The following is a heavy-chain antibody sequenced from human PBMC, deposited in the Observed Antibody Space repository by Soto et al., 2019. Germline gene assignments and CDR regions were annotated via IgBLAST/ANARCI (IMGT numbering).Heavy chain of an antibody. D-gene: IGHD3-10*01. Sequence: GGSLRLSCAASGFTFSSYGMHWVRQAPGKGLEWVAVISYDGSNKYYADSVNGRFTISRDNSKNTLYLQMNSLRAEDTAVYYCAKDARYGSGSYYYYGMDVWGQGTTVTVSS. CDR2: ISYDGSNK. V-gene: IGHV3-30*18. CDR1: GFTFSSYG. CDR3: AKDARYGSGSYYYYGMDV. J-gene: IGHJ6*02.